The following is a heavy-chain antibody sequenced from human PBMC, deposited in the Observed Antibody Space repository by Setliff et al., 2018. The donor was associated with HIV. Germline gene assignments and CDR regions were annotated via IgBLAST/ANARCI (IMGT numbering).Heavy chain of an antibody. CDR1: GFTFSSYG. J-gene: IGHJ4*02. CDR2: IIRDSSYI. D-gene: IGHD2-21*01. CDR3: ARDRNCGNGCYSSADH. Sequence: GGSLRLSCAASGFTFSSYGMHWVRQAPGKGLEWVSSIIRDSSYIFDADSVKGRFTISRDNAQNSLYLQMNNLRVEDTAVYYCARDRNCGNGCYSSADHWGLGTLVTVSS. V-gene: IGHV3-21*01.